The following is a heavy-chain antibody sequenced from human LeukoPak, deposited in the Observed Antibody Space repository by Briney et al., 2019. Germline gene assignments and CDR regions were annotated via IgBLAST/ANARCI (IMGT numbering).Heavy chain of an antibody. CDR2: INSDGSST. CDR3: ARDQGYQLFDP. D-gene: IGHD2-2*01. Sequence: GGSLRLSCAASGFTFSKNWMHWVRQAPGKGLVWVSRINSDGSSTNYADSVKGRFTISRDNAKNTLYLQMNSLGAEDTAVYYCARDQGYQLFDPWGQGTLVTVSS. J-gene: IGHJ5*02. V-gene: IGHV3-74*01. CDR1: GFTFSKNW.